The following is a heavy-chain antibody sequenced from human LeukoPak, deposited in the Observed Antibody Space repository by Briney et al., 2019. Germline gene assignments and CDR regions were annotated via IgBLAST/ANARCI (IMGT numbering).Heavy chain of an antibody. CDR2: FSGSGGST. J-gene: IGHJ4*02. V-gene: IGHV3-23*01. CDR3: AKSGYNRFDY. Sequence: GGSLRLSCAASGFSFSSYAMSWARQAPGKGLEWVSSFSGSGGSTYYADSVKGRFTISRDNSKNTLYLQMISLRAEDTAVYYCAKSGYNRFDYWGQGTLVTVSS. CDR1: GFSFSSYA. D-gene: IGHD5-24*01.